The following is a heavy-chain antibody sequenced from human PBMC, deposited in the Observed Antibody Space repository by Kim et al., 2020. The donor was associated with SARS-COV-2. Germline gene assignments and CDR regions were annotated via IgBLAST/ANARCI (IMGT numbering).Heavy chain of an antibody. J-gene: IGHJ4*02. CDR3: ARGVGARYFDY. Sequence: TNYDPALTGRVTISVDTSKNQCCLWLSAVTAADTAGYYCARGVGARYFDYWGQGTLVTVSS. V-gene: IGHV4-59*09. D-gene: IGHD1-26*01. CDR2: T.